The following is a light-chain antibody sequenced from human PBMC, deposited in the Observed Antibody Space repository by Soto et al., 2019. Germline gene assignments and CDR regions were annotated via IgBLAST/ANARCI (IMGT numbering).Light chain of an antibody. CDR3: QQSYSRMT. J-gene: IGKJ1*01. V-gene: IGKV3-20*01. CDR2: GAS. CDR1: QSVSSSY. Sequence: TVLTQSQGTLSLYPGERATVSCRASQSVSSSYLAWYQQKPGQAPRLLIYGASSRATGIPDRFSGSRSGTDFTLTISSLQPEDFATYYCQQSYSRMTFGQGTKVDIK.